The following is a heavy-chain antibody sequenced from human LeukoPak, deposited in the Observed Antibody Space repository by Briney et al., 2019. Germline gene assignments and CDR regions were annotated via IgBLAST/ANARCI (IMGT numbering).Heavy chain of an antibody. Sequence: SETLSLTCTVSGGPISSYYWSWIRQPPGKGLEWIGYIYYSGSTNYNPSLKSRVTISVDTSKNQFSLKLSSVTAADTAVYYCASSVGATIIDYWGQGTLVTVSS. D-gene: IGHD1-26*01. V-gene: IGHV4-59*08. J-gene: IGHJ4*02. CDR1: GGPISSYY. CDR2: IYYSGST. CDR3: ASSVGATIIDY.